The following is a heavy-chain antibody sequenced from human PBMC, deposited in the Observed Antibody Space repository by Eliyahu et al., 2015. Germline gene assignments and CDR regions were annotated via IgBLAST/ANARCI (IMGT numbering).Heavy chain of an antibody. Sequence: EVQLLESGGGLVQPGGSLRLSCAASGFTFSIYAMSWVRQHPGKGLEWVSTISGSGGSTYYADSVKGRFTISRDNSKKTLYLQMNSLRAEDTAVYYCAKDRDQLLPPYSFDYWGQGTLVTVSS. V-gene: IGHV3-23*01. CDR1: GFTFSIYA. CDR3: AKDRDQLLPPYSFDY. D-gene: IGHD2-2*01. CDR2: ISGSGGST. J-gene: IGHJ4*02.